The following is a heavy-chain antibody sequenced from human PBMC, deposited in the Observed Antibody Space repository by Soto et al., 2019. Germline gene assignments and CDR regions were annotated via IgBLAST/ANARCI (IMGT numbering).Heavy chain of an antibody. Sequence: QVQLVESGGGVVQPGRSLRLSCAASGFTFSSYGMHWVRQAPGKGLEWVAVIWYDGRNKYYADSAKGRFTISRDNPKSTLYLQMNNLRAEDTAVYYCARDHLGEKAELLLYYFDYWGQGTLVTVSS. CDR1: GFTFSSYG. D-gene: IGHD2-2*02. CDR3: ARDHLGEKAELLLYYFDY. J-gene: IGHJ4*02. CDR2: IWYDGRNK. V-gene: IGHV3-33*01.